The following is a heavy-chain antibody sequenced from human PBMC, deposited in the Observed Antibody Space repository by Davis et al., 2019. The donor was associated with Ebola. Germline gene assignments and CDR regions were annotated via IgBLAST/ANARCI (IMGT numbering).Heavy chain of an antibody. CDR3: TREWGSGFDP. CDR2: TKPSGGDT. Sequence: AASALVSCYASADTFTTYPLLCWRQAPGQGLEWMGITKPSGGDTWYAQIFQGRLSMTRDTSTSTVFMELSSLTSEDTAMYYCTREWGSGFDPWGQGTLVIVSS. CDR1: ADTFTTYP. J-gene: IGHJ5*02. V-gene: IGHV1-46*01. D-gene: IGHD7-27*01.